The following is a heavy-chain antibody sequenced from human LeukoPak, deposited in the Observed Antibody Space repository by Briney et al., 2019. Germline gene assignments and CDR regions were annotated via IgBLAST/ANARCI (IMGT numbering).Heavy chain of an antibody. CDR1: GDSITRSGYY. D-gene: IGHD1-7*01. J-gene: IGHJ4*02. V-gene: IGHV4-39*01. CDR3: ARLISGTMLDY. Sequence: PSETLSLTCTVSGDSITRSGYYWGWIRQPPGKGLEWIGSLNYRGRTSYSPSLKSRVTISVDTSKNQFSLKLISVTAADTAVYYCARLISGTMLDYWGQGTLVTVSS. CDR2: LNYRGRT.